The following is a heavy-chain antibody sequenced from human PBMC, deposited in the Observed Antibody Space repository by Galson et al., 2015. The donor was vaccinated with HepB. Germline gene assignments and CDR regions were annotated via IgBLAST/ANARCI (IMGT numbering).Heavy chain of an antibody. J-gene: IGHJ5*02. V-gene: IGHV4-59*01. CDR1: GGSISSYY. CDR3: ARDIFTMVRGIRHNCFDP. D-gene: IGHD3-10*01. Sequence: SETLSLTCTVSGGSISSYYWSWFRQPPGKGLEWIGYIYYSGSTDYNPSLKSRVTISVDTSKNQFSLRLTSVTAADTAVYYCARDIFTMVRGIRHNCFDPWGQGTLVTVSS. CDR2: IYYSGST.